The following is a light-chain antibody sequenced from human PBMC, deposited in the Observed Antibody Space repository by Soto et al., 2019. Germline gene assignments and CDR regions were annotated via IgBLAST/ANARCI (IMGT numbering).Light chain of an antibody. V-gene: IGKV1-5*03. CDR2: KAS. J-gene: IGKJ4*01. CDR3: QQYNSYPRT. CDR1: QSISSR. Sequence: DIQMTQSPSTLSASEGDRVTITCRASQSISSRLAWYQQKPGKAPNLLIYKASSLESGVPSRFSGSGSGTEFTLTISSLQPDVFATYYCQQYNSYPRTFGGGTKVEIK.